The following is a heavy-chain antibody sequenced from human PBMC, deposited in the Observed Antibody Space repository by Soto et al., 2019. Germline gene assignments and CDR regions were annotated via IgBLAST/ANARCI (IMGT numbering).Heavy chain of an antibody. CDR3: ASYRNGDYRYYYMDV. Sequence: GASVKVSCKASGYTFTSYDMNWVRQATGQGLEWMGWMNPNSGNTGYAQKFQGRVTMTRNTSISTAYMELSSLRSEDTAVYYCASYRNGDYRYYYMDVWGKGTTVTVSS. V-gene: IGHV1-8*01. CDR1: GYTFTSYD. D-gene: IGHD1-1*01. CDR2: MNPNSGNT. J-gene: IGHJ6*03.